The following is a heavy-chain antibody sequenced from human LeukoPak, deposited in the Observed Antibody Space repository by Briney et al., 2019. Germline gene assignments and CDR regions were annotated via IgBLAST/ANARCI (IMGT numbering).Heavy chain of an antibody. CDR3: ARDGPTLGPIDV. CDR1: GGSISSYY. J-gene: IGHJ6*04. Sequence: SETLSLTCTASGGSISSYYWSWIRQPAGKGLEWIGRIYTSGSTNYNPSLKSRVTMSVDTSKNQFSLKLSSVTAADTAVYYCARDGPTLGPIDVWGKGTTVTVSS. D-gene: IGHD3/OR15-3a*01. V-gene: IGHV4-4*07. CDR2: IYTSGST.